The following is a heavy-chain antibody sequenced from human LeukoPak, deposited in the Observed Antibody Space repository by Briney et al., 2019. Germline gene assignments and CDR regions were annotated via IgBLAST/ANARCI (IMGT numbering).Heavy chain of an antibody. V-gene: IGHV3-23*01. CDR1: GFTFSGYA. CDR2: ISGPGSTT. Sequence: GGSLRLSCAASGFTFSGYAMTWVRQAPGKGLEWVATISGPGSTTYYADSVKGRFTISRDNSQNTLYLQMNSLRAEDTAIYYCAKGLLTKTHGISWDPFDSWGQGTLVSVSS. CDR3: AKGLLTKTHGISWDPFDS. D-gene: IGHD6-13*01. J-gene: IGHJ4*02.